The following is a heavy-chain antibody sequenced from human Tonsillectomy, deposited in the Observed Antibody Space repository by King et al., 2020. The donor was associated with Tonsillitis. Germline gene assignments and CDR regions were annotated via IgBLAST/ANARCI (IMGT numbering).Heavy chain of an antibody. CDR1: GNTFTDYY. V-gene: IGHV1-2*02. J-gene: IGHJ4*02. CDR2: INPNSGGS. CDR3: ARDHNIRLPATGFVY. Sequence: VQLVESGAEVKKPGASVRVSCKASGNTFTDYYMHWVRQAPGQGLEWMGWINPNSGGSNSAQKFQGRVTMTRDTSISAAYMELSRLRSDDTAVYYCARDHNIRLPATGFVYWGQGTLVTVSS. D-gene: IGHD2-21*02.